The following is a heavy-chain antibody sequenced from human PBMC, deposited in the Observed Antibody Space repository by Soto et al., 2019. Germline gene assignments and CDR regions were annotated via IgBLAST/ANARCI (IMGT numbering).Heavy chain of an antibody. CDR1: GYTFTSYG. CDR2: ISAYNGNT. J-gene: IGHJ6*02. Sequence: QVQLVQSGAEVKKPGASVKVSCKASGYTFTSYGISWVRQAPGQGLEWMGRISAYNGNTNYAQKLQGRVTMTTDTSTSTAYMELRSLRSDDTAVYYCARDQGPYSSGWSYYYGMDVWGHGTTVTVSS. V-gene: IGHV1-18*01. D-gene: IGHD6-19*01. CDR3: ARDQGPYSSGWSYYYGMDV.